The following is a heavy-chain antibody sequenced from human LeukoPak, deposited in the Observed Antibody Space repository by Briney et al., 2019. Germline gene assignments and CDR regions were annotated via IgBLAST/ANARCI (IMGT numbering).Heavy chain of an antibody. D-gene: IGHD6-19*01. Sequence: GGSLRLSCGASGFTFSSYEMNWVRQAPGKGLEWVSYISSSGSTIYYADSVKGRFTISRDNSKNTLYLQMNSLRAEDTAIYYCAKVGVAGGYYWFDPWGQGTLVTVSS. CDR1: GFTFSSYE. V-gene: IGHV3-48*03. J-gene: IGHJ5*02. CDR2: ISSSGSTI. CDR3: AKVGVAGGYYWFDP.